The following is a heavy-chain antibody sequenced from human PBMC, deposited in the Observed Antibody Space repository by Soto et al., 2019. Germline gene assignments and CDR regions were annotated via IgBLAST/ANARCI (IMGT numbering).Heavy chain of an antibody. CDR1: GFSFSTST. Sequence: EVQLVESGGGLVKPGGSLRRSCAASGFSFSTSTMNWVRQAPGKGLEFVSSIGRTGIDRYYIDSVKGRFTISRDNAQNSLYLQMNSLRAEDTALYYSVCDDNRRYWGQGTLVTVSS. D-gene: IGHD1-1*01. CDR3: VCDDNRRY. J-gene: IGHJ4*02. CDR2: IGRTGIDR. V-gene: IGHV3-21*01.